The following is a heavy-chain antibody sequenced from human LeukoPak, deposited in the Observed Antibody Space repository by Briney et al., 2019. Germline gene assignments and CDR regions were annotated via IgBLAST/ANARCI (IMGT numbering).Heavy chain of an antibody. V-gene: IGHV4-34*01. CDR2: INHSGST. CDR3: ARATGEIDY. J-gene: IGHJ4*02. CDR1: GGSFSGYY. Sequence: SETLSLTCAVHGGSFSGYYWSWIRQPPGKGLEWIGEINHSGSTNYNPSLKSRVTISVDTSKNQFSLKLSSVTAADTAVYYCARATGEIDYWGQGTLVTVSS. D-gene: IGHD7-27*01.